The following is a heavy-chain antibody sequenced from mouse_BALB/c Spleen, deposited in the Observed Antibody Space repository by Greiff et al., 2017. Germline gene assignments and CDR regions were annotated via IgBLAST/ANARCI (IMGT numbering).Heavy chain of an antibody. CDR1: GYAFTNYL. CDR2: INPGSGGT. V-gene: IGHV1-54*01. CDR3: ARSLRLQGFAY. Sequence: QVQLQQSGAELVRPGTSVKVSCKASGYAFTNYLIEWVKQRPGQGLEWIGVINPGSGGTNYNEKFKGKATLTADKSSSTAYMQLSSLTSDDSAVYFCARSLRLQGFAYWGQGTLVTVAA. D-gene: IGHD1-2*01. J-gene: IGHJ3*01.